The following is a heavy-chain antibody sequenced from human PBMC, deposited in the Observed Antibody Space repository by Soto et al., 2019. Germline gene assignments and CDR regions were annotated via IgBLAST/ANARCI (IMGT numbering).Heavy chain of an antibody. CDR2: IYSSGST. Sequence: SETLSLTCTVSGGSISNYYWSWIRQPAGKGLEWIGRIYSSGSTNYSPSLKSRVTMSVDTSNNQFSLKLSSVTAADTAVYYCAGGDRSGSNYTIDYWGQGTLVTVSS. D-gene: IGHD3-10*01. J-gene: IGHJ4*02. CDR3: AGGDRSGSNYTIDY. CDR1: GGSISNYY. V-gene: IGHV4-4*07.